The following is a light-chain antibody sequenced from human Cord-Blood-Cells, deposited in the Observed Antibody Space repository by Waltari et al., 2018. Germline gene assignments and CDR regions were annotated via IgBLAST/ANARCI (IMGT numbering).Light chain of an antibody. CDR1: SRDVGGYNY. V-gene: IGLV2-14*01. J-gene: IGLJ3*02. CDR2: DVS. Sequence: QSALTQPASVSGSPGQSITISCTGTSRDVGGYNYVSWYQQHPGKAPKLMIYDVSKRPSGVSNRFSGSKSGNTASLTISGLQAEDVADYYCSSYTSSSTWVFGGGTKLTVL. CDR3: SSYTSSSTWV.